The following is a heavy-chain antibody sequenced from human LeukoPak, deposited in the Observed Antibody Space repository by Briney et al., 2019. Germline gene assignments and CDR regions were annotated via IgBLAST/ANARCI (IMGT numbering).Heavy chain of an antibody. J-gene: IGHJ6*02. D-gene: IGHD3-22*01. Sequence: GASVKVSCKASGYTFTGYYMHWVRQAPGQGLEWMGWINPNSGGTNYAQKFQGRVTMTRDTSTSTAYMELSRLRSDDTAVYYCARDTYYYDSSGYYPHSEVYYYGMDVWGQGTTVTVSS. CDR1: GYTFTGYY. CDR3: ARDTYYYDSSGYYPHSEVYYYGMDV. V-gene: IGHV1-2*02. CDR2: INPNSGGT.